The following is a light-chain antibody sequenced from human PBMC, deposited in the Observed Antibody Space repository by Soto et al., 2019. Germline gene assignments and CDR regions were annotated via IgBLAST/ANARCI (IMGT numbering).Light chain of an antibody. CDR2: DNN. V-gene: IGLV1-51*01. CDR3: GAWDSSLSVWV. Sequence: QSVLTQPPSVSAAPGQRVTISCSGSSSNIGNDYVSWYQQLPGTAPKLLIYDNNNRPSGIPDRFSGSKSGTSATLGITGLQTGDEADYYCGAWDSSLSVWVFGGGTKLTVL. J-gene: IGLJ3*02. CDR1: SSNIGNDY.